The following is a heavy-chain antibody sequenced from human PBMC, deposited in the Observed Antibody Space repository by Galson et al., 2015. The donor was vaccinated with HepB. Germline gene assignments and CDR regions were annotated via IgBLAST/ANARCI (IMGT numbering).Heavy chain of an antibody. D-gene: IGHD3-16*02. CDR1: GFPFSDYY. V-gene: IGHV3-11*06. Sequence: SLRLSCAASGFPFSDYYMSWIRQAPGKGLEWVSYISSSSSYTNHADSVKGRFTISRDNAKNSLYLQMNSLRAEDTAVYCCARWPAWDYVWGSYPDAFDIWGQGTMVTVSS. CDR3: ARWPAWDYVWGSYPDAFDI. CDR2: ISSSSSYT. J-gene: IGHJ3*02.